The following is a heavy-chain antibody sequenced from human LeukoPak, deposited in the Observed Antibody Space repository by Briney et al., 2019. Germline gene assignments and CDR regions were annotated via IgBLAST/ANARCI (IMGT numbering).Heavy chain of an antibody. CDR2: ISVYNGNT. J-gene: IGHJ4*02. CDR3: ARADEEGDC. CDR1: GYIFTSYG. Sequence: ASVKVSCKASGYIFTSYGISWVRQAPGQGLEWMGWISVYNGNTNYAQKFQGRVTITTDESTSTAYMELSSLRSEDTAVYYCARADEEGDCWGQGTLVTVSS. V-gene: IGHV1-18*01.